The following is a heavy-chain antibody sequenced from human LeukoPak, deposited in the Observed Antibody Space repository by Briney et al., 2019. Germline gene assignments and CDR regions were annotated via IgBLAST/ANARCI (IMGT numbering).Heavy chain of an antibody. CDR1: GYTFTSYG. D-gene: IGHD3-10*01. CDR3: ARDLSGALYYYGSGSQNWFDP. CDR2: ISAYNGNT. J-gene: IGHJ5*02. V-gene: IGHV1-18*01. Sequence: VASVKVSCKASGYTFTSYGISWVRQAPGQGLEWMGWISAYNGNTNYAQKLQGRVTMTTDTSTSTAYMELRSLRSDDTAVYYCARDLSGALYYYGSGSQNWFDPWGQGTLVTVSS.